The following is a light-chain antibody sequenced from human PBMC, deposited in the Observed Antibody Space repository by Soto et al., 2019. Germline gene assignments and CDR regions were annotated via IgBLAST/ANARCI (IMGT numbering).Light chain of an antibody. CDR3: QQYGRTLWT. CDR2: GAS. J-gene: IGKJ1*01. CDR1: QSVSTNF. Sequence: EIVLTQSPGTLSLSPGEGATLSCRASQSVSTNFFAWYQQKPGQAPRLLIYGASTRATGIPDRFSGSGSGTDFTLTISRLEPEDFAVYYCQQYGRTLWTFGPGTKVDIK. V-gene: IGKV3-20*01.